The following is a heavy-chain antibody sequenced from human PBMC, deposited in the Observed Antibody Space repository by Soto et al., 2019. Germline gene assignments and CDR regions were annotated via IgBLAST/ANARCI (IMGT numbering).Heavy chain of an antibody. J-gene: IGHJ4*02. CDR3: ARGXYGDY. D-gene: IGHD1-1*01. V-gene: IGHV1-18*01. Sequence: QVHLVQSGAEVKKPGASVKVSXXXSXYAFTTYGITWVRQAPGQGLEWMGWISAHNGNTNYAQKLQGRVTVTRDTSTSTAYMELRSLRSDDTAVYYCARGXYGDYWGQGALVTVSS. CDR1: XYAFTTYG. CDR2: ISAHNGNT.